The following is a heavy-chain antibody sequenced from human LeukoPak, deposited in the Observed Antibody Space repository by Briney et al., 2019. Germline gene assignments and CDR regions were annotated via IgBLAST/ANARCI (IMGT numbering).Heavy chain of an antibody. CDR1: GGSISSYY. J-gene: IGHJ4*02. Sequence: SETLSLTCTVSGGSISSYYWSWIRQPPGKGLEWIGYIYYSGSTNYNPSLKSRVTISVDTSKNQFSLKLSSVTAADTAVYYCARHYYDSSGYRYYFDYWGQGTLVTVSS. V-gene: IGHV4-59*08. CDR2: IYYSGST. CDR3: ARHYYDSSGYRYYFDY. D-gene: IGHD3-22*01.